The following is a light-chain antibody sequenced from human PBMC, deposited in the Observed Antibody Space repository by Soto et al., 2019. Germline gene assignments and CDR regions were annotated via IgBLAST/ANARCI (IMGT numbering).Light chain of an antibody. V-gene: IGKV3-20*01. CDR3: HHYET. CDR2: GAS. J-gene: IGKJ1*01. Sequence: VWTQSPGSLSLSPGDRASLSCRASQSVSRSYLGWYQQKPGQAPRLLMYGASIRAAGVPDRFSGSGSGTEFTLTISRLEPEDFTVYYCHHYETFGQGTKVDIK. CDR1: QSVSRSY.